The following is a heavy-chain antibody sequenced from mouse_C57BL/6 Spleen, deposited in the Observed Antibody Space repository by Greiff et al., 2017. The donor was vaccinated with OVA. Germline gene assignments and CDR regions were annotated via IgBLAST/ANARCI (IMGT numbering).Heavy chain of an antibody. Sequence: QVQLQQPGAELVKPGASVKLSCKASGYTFTSYWMHWVKQRPGQGLEWIGMIHPNSGSTNYNEKFKSKATLTVDKASRTAYMQLSSLTSEDSAVYYGARSRGLRPLGDWGQGTTLTVAS. V-gene: IGHV1-64*01. J-gene: IGHJ2*01. CDR2: IHPNSGST. CDR1: GYTFTSYW. D-gene: IGHD1-2*01. CDR3: ARSRGLRPLGD.